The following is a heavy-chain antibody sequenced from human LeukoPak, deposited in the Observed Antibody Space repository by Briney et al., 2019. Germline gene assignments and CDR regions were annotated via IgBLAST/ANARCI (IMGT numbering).Heavy chain of an antibody. D-gene: IGHD5-12*01. CDR3: ARQPYGGYLDF. V-gene: IGHV4-4*09. Sequence: PPETLSLTCTVSGDSIGTYYWSWIRQPPGKGLEWIGHIYTSGGTNYNPSLKSRVTISVDTSKNQFSLKLRSVTAADTAVYYCARQPYGGYLDFWGLGTQVTVSS. J-gene: IGHJ4*02. CDR2: IYTSGGT. CDR1: GDSIGTYY.